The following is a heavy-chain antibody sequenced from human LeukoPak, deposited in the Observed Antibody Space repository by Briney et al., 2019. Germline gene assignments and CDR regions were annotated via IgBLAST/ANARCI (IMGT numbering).Heavy chain of an antibody. D-gene: IGHD3-10*01. CDR3: ARGTPHYYGSGSYYISRFDP. V-gene: IGHV4-34*01. CDR1: GGSFSGYY. Sequence: SETLSLTCAVYGGSFSGYYWGWSRQPPGKGLEWIGEINHSGSTNYNPSLKSRVTISLDTSKDHFSLKLSSVTAADTAVYYCARGTPHYYGSGSYYISRFDPWGQGTLVTVSS. CDR2: INHSGST. J-gene: IGHJ5*02.